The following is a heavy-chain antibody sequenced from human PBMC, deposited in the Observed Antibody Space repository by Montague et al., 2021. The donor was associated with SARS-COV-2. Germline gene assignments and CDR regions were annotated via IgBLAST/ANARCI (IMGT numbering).Heavy chain of an antibody. CDR1: GFTFSSYE. CDR3: ASSGWYPGWFDP. Sequence: SLRLSCAASGFTFSSYEMNWVRQAPGKGLEWVSYISSSGSTIYYADSVKGRFTISRDNAKNSLYLQMNSLRAEDTAVYYCASSGWYPGWFDPWGQGTLVTVSS. V-gene: IGHV3-48*03. CDR2: ISSSGSTI. J-gene: IGHJ5*02. D-gene: IGHD6-19*01.